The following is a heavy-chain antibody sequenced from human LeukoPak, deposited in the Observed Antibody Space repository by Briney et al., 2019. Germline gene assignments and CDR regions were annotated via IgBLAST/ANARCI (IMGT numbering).Heavy chain of an antibody. CDR2: INPSGGGT. CDR3: ARAGYWAATGYATT. D-gene: IGHD6-13*01. J-gene: IGHJ5*02. V-gene: IGHV1-46*03. Sequence: ASVKVSCKASGYTFTSYYMHWVRQAPGQGLEWMGIINPSGGGTTYAQQFKGRVTMIRDTSTSTVYMALSSLTSEDTAGYYCARAGYWAATGYATTWGQGTLVTVS. CDR1: GYTFTSYY.